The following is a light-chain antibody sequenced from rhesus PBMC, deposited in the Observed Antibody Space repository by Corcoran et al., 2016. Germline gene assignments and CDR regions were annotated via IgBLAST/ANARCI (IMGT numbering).Light chain of an antibody. CDR3: GQGISVPLT. CDR1: QSLAHSNGNTY. J-gene: IGKJ4*01. Sequence: DIVMTQSPLSLSITPGQSASISCRSSQSLAHSNGNTYLSWYQQKAGQTSSRLIYQVSTRDSGVPDRFSGSGAGTEFTLKISRVGAEDVGVYYCGQGISVPLTFGGGTKVEIK. V-gene: IGKV2-65*01. CDR2: QVS.